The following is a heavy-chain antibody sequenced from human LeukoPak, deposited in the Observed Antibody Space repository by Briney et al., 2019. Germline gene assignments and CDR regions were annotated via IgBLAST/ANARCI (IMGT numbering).Heavy chain of an antibody. V-gene: IGHV3-30*02. J-gene: IGHJ4*02. CDR3: AKDNNWACDY. D-gene: IGHD1-1*01. CDR1: GFTFSSYG. Sequence: GGSLRLSCAASGFTFSSYGMRWVRQAPGKGLEWVAFIRYDGSNKYYADSVKGRFTISRDNSKNTLYLQMNSLRAEDTAVYYCAKDNNWACDYWGQGTLVTVSS. CDR2: IRYDGSNK.